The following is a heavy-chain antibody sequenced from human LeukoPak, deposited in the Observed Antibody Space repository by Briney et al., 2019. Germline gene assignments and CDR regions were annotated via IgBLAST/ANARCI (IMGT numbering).Heavy chain of an antibody. D-gene: IGHD3-10*01. V-gene: IGHV1-2*02. CDR1: GYTFTGYH. J-gene: IGHJ4*02. CDR3: ARDTVTMIRGGHTEIDY. Sequence: GASVKVSCKASGYTFTGYHIHWVRQAPGQGLEWMGWINPNSGGTNYAQKFQGRVTMTRDTSISTAYMELRSLRSDDTAVYYCARDTVTMIRGGHTEIDYWGQGTLVTVSS. CDR2: INPNSGGT.